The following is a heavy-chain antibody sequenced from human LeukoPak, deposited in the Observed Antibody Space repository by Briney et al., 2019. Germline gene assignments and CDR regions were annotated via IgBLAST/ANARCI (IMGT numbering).Heavy chain of an antibody. CDR3: AKDSYGSGSYSPDY. D-gene: IGHD3-10*01. V-gene: IGHV3-23*01. Sequence: PGGSLRLSCAASGFTFSSYAMTWVRQAPGKGLEWVSAISGSGDSTYYADSVKGRFTISRDNSKNTLYLQMNSLRAEDTAVYYCAKDSYGSGSYSPDYWGQGTLVTVSS. CDR1: GFTFSSYA. CDR2: ISGSGDST. J-gene: IGHJ4*02.